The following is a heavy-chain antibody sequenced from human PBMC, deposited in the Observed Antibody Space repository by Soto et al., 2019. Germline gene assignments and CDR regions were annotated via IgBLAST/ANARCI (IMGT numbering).Heavy chain of an antibody. CDR2: INPNSGGT. D-gene: IGHD3-3*01. CDR3: ARAYRLGFLEWLFMAY. CDR1: GYTFTGYN. V-gene: IGHV1-2*02. J-gene: IGHJ4*02. Sequence: ASVKVSCKASGYTFTGYNMHWVRQAPGQGLEWMGWINPNSGGTNYAQKFQGRVTMTRDTSISTAYMELSRLRSDDTAVYYCARAYRLGFLEWLFMAYWGQGTLVTVSS.